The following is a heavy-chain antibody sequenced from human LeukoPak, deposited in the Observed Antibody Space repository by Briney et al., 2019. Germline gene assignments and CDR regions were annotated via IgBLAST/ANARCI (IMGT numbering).Heavy chain of an antibody. Sequence: GASVKVSCKASGYTFTGYYLHWVRQAPGQGLEWMGWINPNSGGTNYAHKFQGRVTMIRDTPTSTAYMELRSVRSDDTAVYYCARAILTGGRPGGCWGQGTLVTVSS. D-gene: IGHD1-1*01. CDR1: GYTFTGYY. CDR3: ARAILTGGRPGGC. J-gene: IGHJ4*02. V-gene: IGHV1-2*02. CDR2: INPNSGGT.